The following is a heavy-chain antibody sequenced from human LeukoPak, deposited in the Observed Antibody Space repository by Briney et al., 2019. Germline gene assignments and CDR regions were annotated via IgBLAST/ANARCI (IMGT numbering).Heavy chain of an antibody. D-gene: IGHD6-13*01. CDR1: GGTFSSYA. V-gene: IGHV1-69*06. Sequence: SVKVSCKASGGTFSSYAISWVRQAPGQGLEWMGGIIPIFGTANYAQKFQGRVTITADKSTSTAYMELSSLRSEDTAVYYCARDESAAALYYYYGMDVWGQGTTVTVSS. CDR2: IIPIFGTA. J-gene: IGHJ6*02. CDR3: ARDESAAALYYYYGMDV.